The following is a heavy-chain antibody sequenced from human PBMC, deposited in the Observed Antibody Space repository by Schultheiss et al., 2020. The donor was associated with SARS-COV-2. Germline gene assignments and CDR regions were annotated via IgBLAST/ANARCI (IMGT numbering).Heavy chain of an antibody. D-gene: IGHD3-10*01. V-gene: IGHV1-69*04. CDR3: ARDSLAGAPGGWFDP. CDR1: GGTFSSYA. J-gene: IGHJ5*02. CDR2: IIPILGIA. Sequence: SVKVSCKASGGTFSSYAISWVRQAPGQGLEWMGRIIPILGIANYAQKFQGRVTITADKSTSTAYMELSSLRSEDTAVYYCARDSLAGAPGGWFDPWGQGTLVTVSS.